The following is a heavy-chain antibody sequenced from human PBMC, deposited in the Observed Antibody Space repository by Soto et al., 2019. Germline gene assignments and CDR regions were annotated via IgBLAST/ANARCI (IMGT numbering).Heavy chain of an antibody. CDR3: ARTGLVRFLEWLAPYYFDY. V-gene: IGHV4-61*01. CDR1: GGSVSRGSYY. CDR2: IYYSGST. D-gene: IGHD3-3*01. Sequence: QVQLQESGPGLVKLWETLSLTCTVSGGSVSRGSYYWGWIRQPPGTELEWIGYIYYSGSTNYTPSLKSRVTISVDTSKHQFSLTLSSVTAADTAVYYCARTGLVRFLEWLAPYYFDYWGQGTLVTVSS. J-gene: IGHJ4*02.